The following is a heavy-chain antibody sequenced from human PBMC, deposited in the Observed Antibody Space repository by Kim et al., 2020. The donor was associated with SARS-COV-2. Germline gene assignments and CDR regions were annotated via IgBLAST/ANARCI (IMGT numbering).Heavy chain of an antibody. J-gene: IGHJ4*02. CDR2: IYYSGST. D-gene: IGHD3-22*01. CDR1: GGSISSSSYY. V-gene: IGHV4-39*07. Sequence: SETLSLTCTVSGGSISSSSYYWGWIRQPPGKGLEWIGSIYYSGSTYYNPSLKSRVTISVDTSKNQFSLTLSSVTAADTAVYYCARNAKTYYYDTGFDYWGQGALVTVSS. CDR3: ARNAKTYYYDTGFDY.